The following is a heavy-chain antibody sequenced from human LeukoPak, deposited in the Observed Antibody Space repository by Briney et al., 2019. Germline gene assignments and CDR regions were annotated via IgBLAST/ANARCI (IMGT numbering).Heavy chain of an antibody. CDR2: ISYDGSNK. CDR3: AKGLYAPQYASGSYYPAPFDY. D-gene: IGHD3-10*01. Sequence: PGRSLRLSCAASGFTFSTYGMHWLRQAPGKGLEWVAVISYDGSNKYYADCVKGRFTISRDNSKNSMYLQMSSLRPEDTAVYYCAKGLYAPQYASGSYYPAPFDYWGQGILVTVSS. CDR1: GFTFSTYG. J-gene: IGHJ4*02. V-gene: IGHV3-30*18.